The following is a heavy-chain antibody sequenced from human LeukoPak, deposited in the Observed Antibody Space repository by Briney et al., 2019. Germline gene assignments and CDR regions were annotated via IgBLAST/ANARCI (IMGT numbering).Heavy chain of an antibody. V-gene: IGHV4-59*08. J-gene: IGHJ3*02. CDR1: GGSISSSY. CDR3: ARPGSTRPDDAFDI. CDR2: IHYSGST. Sequence: KSSETLSLTCTVSGGSISSSYWSWIRQPPGKGLEWIGYIHYSGSTNYNPSLKSRVTISVDTSKNQFSLKLSSVTAADTAVYYCARPGSTRPDDAFDIWGQGTMVTVSS.